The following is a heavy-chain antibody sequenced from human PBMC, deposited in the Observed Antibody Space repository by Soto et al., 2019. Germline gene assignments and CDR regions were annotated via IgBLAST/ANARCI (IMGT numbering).Heavy chain of an antibody. Sequence: ASVKVSCNASGCTLTSYAMHWVGQAPVQRLEWMVCINAGDGNTKYSQKFQGRVTITRDTSASTAYMELSSLRSEDTAVSYCARGSGLVVITDYYGMDVWG. D-gene: IGHD3-22*01. J-gene: IGHJ6*02. CDR3: ARGSGLVVITDYYGMDV. CDR1: GCTLTSYA. V-gene: IGHV1-3*01. CDR2: INAGDGNT.